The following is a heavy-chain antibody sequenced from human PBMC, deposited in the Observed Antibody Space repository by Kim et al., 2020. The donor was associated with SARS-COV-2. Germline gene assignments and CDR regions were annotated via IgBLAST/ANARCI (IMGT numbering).Heavy chain of an antibody. CDR3: ATSSPLTYCSGGACYSGAHDD. V-gene: IGHV4-39*02. J-gene: IGHJ4*02. Sequence: SETLSLTCTVSGGSISSASHYWGWIRQAPGKGLEWIASIYYSGTTYHNPSLKSRVAISVDMSKSHFSLRLSSVTAADTAVYYCATSSPLTYCSGGACYSGAHDDWGRGVLVTVSS. CDR1: GGSISSASHY. D-gene: IGHD2-15*01. CDR2: IYYSGTT.